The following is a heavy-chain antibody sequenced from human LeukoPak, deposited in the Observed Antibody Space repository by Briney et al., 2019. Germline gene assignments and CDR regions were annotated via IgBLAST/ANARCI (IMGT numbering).Heavy chain of an antibody. D-gene: IGHD4-17*01. V-gene: IGHV4-34*01. CDR2: INHSGST. Sequence: SETLSLTCAVYGGSFSGYYWSWIRQPPGKGLEWIGEINHSGSTNYNPSLKSRVTISVDTSKNQFSLKLSFVTAADTAVYYCADYGDSDYWGQGTLVTVSS. CDR3: ADYGDSDY. J-gene: IGHJ4*02. CDR1: GGSFSGYY.